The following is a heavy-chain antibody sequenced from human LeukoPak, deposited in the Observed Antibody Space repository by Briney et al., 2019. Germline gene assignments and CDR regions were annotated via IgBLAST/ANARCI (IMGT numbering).Heavy chain of an antibody. CDR2: ISYEGSNQ. V-gene: IGHV3-30*04. J-gene: IGHJ4*02. D-gene: IGHD5-18*01. CDR1: GFTFSSYA. Sequence: GGSLRLSCAASGFTFSSYAMHWVRQAPGKGLERVAVISYEGSNQYYADSVKGRFTISRDNAKNTMDLQMNSLRAEDTAVYYCARGGYSYGWINYYFDYWGQGTLVTVSS. CDR3: ARGGYSYGWINYYFDY.